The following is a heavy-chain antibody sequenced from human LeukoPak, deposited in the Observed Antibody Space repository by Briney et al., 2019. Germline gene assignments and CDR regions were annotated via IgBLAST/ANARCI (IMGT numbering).Heavy chain of an antibody. CDR2: AYYTSKWIT. CDR3: ARGYWAHGMNV. Sequence: SQTLSLTCAISGDSFSSDTTAWHWLRQSPSRGLEWLGRAYYTSKWITNYAVSVRSRITVNPNTSNNQFSPQLNSVTPEDTAVYYCARGYWAHGMNVWGPGTTVTVSS. D-gene: IGHD6-13*01. J-gene: IGHJ6*02. V-gene: IGHV6-1*01. CDR1: GDSFSSDTTA.